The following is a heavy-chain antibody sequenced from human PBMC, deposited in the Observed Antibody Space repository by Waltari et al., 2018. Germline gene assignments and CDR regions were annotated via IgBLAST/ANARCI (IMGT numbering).Heavy chain of an antibody. Sequence: QVQLQESGPGLLKPSETLSLTCAVYGGSFSGYYWSWIRQPPGKGLEWIGEINHSGSTNYNPSLKSRVTISVDTSKNQFSLKLSSVTAADTAVYYCAISLDYYGSGSYYNGNYWGQGTLVTVSS. CDR3: AISLDYYGSGSYYNGNY. D-gene: IGHD3-10*01. CDR2: INHSGST. V-gene: IGHV4-34*01. CDR1: GGSFSGYY. J-gene: IGHJ4*02.